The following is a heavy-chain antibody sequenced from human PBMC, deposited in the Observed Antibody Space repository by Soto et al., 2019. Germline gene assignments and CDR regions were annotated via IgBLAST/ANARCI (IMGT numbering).Heavy chain of an antibody. CDR1: GGSISSSNW. Sequence: QVQLQESGPGLVKPSGTLSLTCAVSGGSISSSNWWSWVRQPPGKGLEWIGEIYHSGSTNYNPSLKRRVPLSVDKSKNQFSLKLSSVTAADTAVYYCARDIGRPIAVAGNFEYWGQGTLVTVSS. CDR2: IYHSGST. CDR3: ARDIGRPIAVAGNFEY. V-gene: IGHV4-4*02. J-gene: IGHJ4*02. D-gene: IGHD6-19*01.